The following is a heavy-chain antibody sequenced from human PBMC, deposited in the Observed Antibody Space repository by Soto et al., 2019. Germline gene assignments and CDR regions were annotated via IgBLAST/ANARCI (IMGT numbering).Heavy chain of an antibody. CDR1: GYTFTSYY. J-gene: IGHJ5*02. CDR2: INPSCGST. CDR3: AREARGGMATFDP. Sequence: QGQLVQSGAEVKNSGASVKVSCKASGYTFTSYYMHWVRQAPGQGLEWMGIINPSCGSTSYAQKFQGRVTMTRDTSTSTVYMELSSLRSEDTAVYYCAREARGGMATFDPWGQGTLVTVSS. V-gene: IGHV1-46*01. D-gene: IGHD3-16*01.